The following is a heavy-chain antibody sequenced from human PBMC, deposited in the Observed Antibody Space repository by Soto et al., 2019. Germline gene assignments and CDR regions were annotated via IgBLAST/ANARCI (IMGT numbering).Heavy chain of an antibody. CDR2: IYSGGTT. D-gene: IGHD4-17*01. Sequence: ELQLVESEGGLVQPGGSLRLSCAASGFSVSINYVNWVRQAPGKGLEWVSVIYSGGTTHYADSVKGRFTISRDTSKNTLYLQMNSLRVEDTAVYYCAGDSTDGDFVDAFDVWGQGTMVTVSS. CDR3: AGDSTDGDFVDAFDV. V-gene: IGHV3-66*01. J-gene: IGHJ3*01. CDR1: GFSVSINY.